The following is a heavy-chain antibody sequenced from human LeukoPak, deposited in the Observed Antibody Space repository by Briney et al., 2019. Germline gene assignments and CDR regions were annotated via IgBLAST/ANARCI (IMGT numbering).Heavy chain of an antibody. V-gene: IGHV4-34*01. CDR2: INHSGST. CDR3: ARRRVWSGYYVDY. Sequence: ETLSLTCAIYGGSFSGYYWSWIRQPPGKGLEWIGEINHSGSTNYNPSLKSRVTISVDTSKNQFSLKLSSVTAADTAVYYCARRRVWSGYYVDYWGQGTLVTVSS. J-gene: IGHJ4*02. D-gene: IGHD3-3*01. CDR1: GGSFSGYY.